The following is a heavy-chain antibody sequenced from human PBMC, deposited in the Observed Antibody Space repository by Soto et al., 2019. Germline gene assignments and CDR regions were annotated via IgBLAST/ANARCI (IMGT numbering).Heavy chain of an antibody. CDR3: ARLATVTPPYYFDY. D-gene: IGHD4-17*01. Sequence: ASVKVSCKASGYTFISFYVHWVRQAPGQGLEWMGVINPNGGSTAYAQKFQGRVTMTRDTSTSTVYMELSSLRSEDTAVYYCARLATVTPPYYFDYWGQGTLVTVSS. V-gene: IGHV1-46*01. J-gene: IGHJ4*02. CDR2: INPNGGST. CDR1: GYTFISFY.